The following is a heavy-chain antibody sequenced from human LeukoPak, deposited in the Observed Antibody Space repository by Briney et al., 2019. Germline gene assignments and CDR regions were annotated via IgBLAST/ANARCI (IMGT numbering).Heavy chain of an antibody. Sequence: GGSLRLSCAGSGFTFSHAWMSWVRQAPGKGLEWVGRIKSKTDGGTTDYAAPVKGRFTISRDDSKNTLFLQMNSLKTEDTAVYYCTIIRGDSYAFGPWGRGTLVTVSS. J-gene: IGHJ5*02. CDR3: TIIRGDSYAFGP. D-gene: IGHD5-18*01. CDR2: IKSKTDGGTT. V-gene: IGHV3-15*01. CDR1: GFTFSHAW.